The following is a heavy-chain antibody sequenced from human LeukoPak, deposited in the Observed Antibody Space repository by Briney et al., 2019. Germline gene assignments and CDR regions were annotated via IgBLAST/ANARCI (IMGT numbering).Heavy chain of an antibody. D-gene: IGHD5-12*01. CDR3: ARSDIDYYYYGMDV. J-gene: IGHJ6*02. Sequence: GASVKVSCKASGYTFTGYYMHWVRQAPGQGLEWMGRINPNSGGTNYAQKFQGRVTMTRDTSISTAYMGLSRLRSDDTAVYYCARSDIDYYYYGMDVWAKGPRSPSP. CDR2: INPNSGGT. CDR1: GYTFTGYY. V-gene: IGHV1-2*06.